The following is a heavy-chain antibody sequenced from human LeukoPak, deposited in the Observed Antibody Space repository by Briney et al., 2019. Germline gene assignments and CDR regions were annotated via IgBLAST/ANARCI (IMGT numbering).Heavy chain of an antibody. Sequence: LGESLKISCKGSGYSFTSNWISWVRQMPGKGLEWVGRIDPKDSYTNYSPSFQGHVTISADKYINTAYLQWSSLKASDSGMNVRENTVTASIDYWGQGTLVTVSS. CDR2: IDPKDSYT. V-gene: IGHV5-10-1*01. J-gene: IGHJ4*02. D-gene: IGHD4-17*01. CDR1: GYSFTSNW. CDR3: ENTVTASIDY.